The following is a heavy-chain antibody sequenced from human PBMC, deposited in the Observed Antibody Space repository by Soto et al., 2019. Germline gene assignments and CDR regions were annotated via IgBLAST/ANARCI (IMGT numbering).Heavy chain of an antibody. CDR2: IYYSGST. CDR3: AVVPDYYDSSGYYLGFGWFDP. D-gene: IGHD3-22*01. J-gene: IGHJ5*02. Sequence: PSETLSLTCTVSGGSISSGGYYWSWIRQHPGKGLEWIGYIYYSGSTYYNPSLKSRVTISVDTSKNQFSLKLSSVTAADTAVYYCAVVPDYYDSSGYYLGFGWFDPWGQGTLVTVSS. CDR1: GGSISSGGYY. V-gene: IGHV4-31*03.